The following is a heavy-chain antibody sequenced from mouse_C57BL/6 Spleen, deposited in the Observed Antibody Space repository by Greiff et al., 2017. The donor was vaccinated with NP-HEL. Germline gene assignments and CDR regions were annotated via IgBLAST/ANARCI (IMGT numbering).Heavy chain of an antibody. CDR1: GYTFTSYW. J-gene: IGHJ2*01. Sequence: QVQPQQPGAELVKPGASVKLSCKASGYTFTSYWMQWVKQRPGQGLEWIGEIDPSDSYTNYNQKFKGKATLTVDTSSSTAYMQLSSLTSEDSAVYYCARKTGSYYFDYWGQGTTLTVSS. D-gene: IGHD4-1*01. V-gene: IGHV1-50*01. CDR3: ARKTGSYYFDY. CDR2: IDPSDSYT.